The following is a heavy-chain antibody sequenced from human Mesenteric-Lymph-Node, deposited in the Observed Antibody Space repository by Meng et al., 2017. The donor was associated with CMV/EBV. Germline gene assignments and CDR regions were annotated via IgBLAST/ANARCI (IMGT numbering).Heavy chain of an antibody. Sequence: GGSLRLSCKGSGYSFTSYWIGWVRQMPGKGLEWMGIIYPGDSDTRYSPSFQGQVTTSADKSISTAYLQWSSLKASDTAMYYCARHRATYDSSGYWSYYYYGMDVWGQGTTVTVSS. D-gene: IGHD3-22*01. J-gene: IGHJ6*02. CDR1: GYSFTSYW. CDR2: IYPGDSDT. CDR3: ARHRATYDSSGYWSYYYYGMDV. V-gene: IGHV5-51*01.